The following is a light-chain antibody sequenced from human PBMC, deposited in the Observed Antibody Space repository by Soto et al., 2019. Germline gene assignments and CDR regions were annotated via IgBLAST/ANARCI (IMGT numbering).Light chain of an antibody. Sequence: QSALTQPASVSWSPGQSIPISCTGTSSDVGGYNYVSWYKQHPRQAPKFMIYYVSNRPSGVSNRSSGSKSGNTASLTISGIQAEDEADYYCSSYTRSSTYVFGTGTKLTVL. CDR3: SSYTRSSTYV. CDR1: SSDVGGYNY. V-gene: IGLV2-14*01. CDR2: YVS. J-gene: IGLJ1*01.